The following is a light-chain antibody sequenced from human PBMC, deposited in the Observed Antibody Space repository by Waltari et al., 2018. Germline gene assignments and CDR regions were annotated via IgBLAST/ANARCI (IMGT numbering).Light chain of an antibody. CDR3: SSYTSSSTLL. J-gene: IGLJ2*01. Sequence: QSALTQPASVSGSPGQSITISCTGTSSDIGGYNYVSWYQQHPGNAPKLMLYDVTKRPSGVSNRFSGSKSGNTASLTISGLQAEDEADYYCSSYTSSSTLLFGGGTKLTVL. CDR1: SSDIGGYNY. V-gene: IGLV2-14*03. CDR2: DVT.